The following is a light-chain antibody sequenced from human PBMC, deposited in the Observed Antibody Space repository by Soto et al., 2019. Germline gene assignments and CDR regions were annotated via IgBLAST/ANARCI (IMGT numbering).Light chain of an antibody. J-gene: IGKJ5*01. CDR2: DAS. V-gene: IGKV3-15*01. Sequence: EVVMTQSPGTLSVSPGGRATLSCRASRSLTTNLAWYQKKPGQAPRLLIHDASTRATGIPARFSGSGSGTEFTLTISSRQSEDFAVYYCQQYDDWPLTFGQGTRLET. CDR1: RSLTTN. CDR3: QQYDDWPLT.